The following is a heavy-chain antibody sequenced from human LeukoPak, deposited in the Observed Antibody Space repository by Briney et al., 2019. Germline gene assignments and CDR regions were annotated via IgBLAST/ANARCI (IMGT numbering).Heavy chain of an antibody. CDR3: ASGDDFWSGFDY. CDR1: GFTFSDYY. D-gene: IGHD3-3*01. Sequence: NPGGSLRLSCAASGFTFSDYYMSWIRQAPGKGLEWVSSISSSSSYIYYADSVKGRFTISRDNAKNSLYLQMNSLRAEDTAVYYCASGDDFWSGFDYWGQGTLVTVSS. J-gene: IGHJ4*02. V-gene: IGHV3-11*06. CDR2: ISSSSSYI.